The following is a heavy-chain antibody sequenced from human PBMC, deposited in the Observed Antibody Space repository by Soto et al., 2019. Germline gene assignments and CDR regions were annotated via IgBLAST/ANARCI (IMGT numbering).Heavy chain of an antibody. CDR2: MNPNSGNT. J-gene: IGHJ6*03. Sequence: QVQLVQSGAEVKKPRASAKVSCKASGYTFTSYDINWVRQATGQGLEWMGWMNPNSGNTGYAQKLQGRVTMTRNTSISTAYMELSSVRSEDTAVYYGVGGGLGRGGYGNYYYHMYVWGKGTTVTVPS. CDR3: VGGGLGRGGYGNYYYHMYV. V-gene: IGHV1-8*01. D-gene: IGHD3-16*01. CDR1: GYTFTSYD.